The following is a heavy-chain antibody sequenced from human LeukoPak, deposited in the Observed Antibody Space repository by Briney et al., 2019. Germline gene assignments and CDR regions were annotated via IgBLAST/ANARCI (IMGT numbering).Heavy chain of an antibody. J-gene: IGHJ4*02. Sequence: ASVTVSCKASGYTFTSYDINWVRLATAPGLEWMGWMNPKSGNTGYAQKFHGRVTMSRNTSISTAYRELSSLRSEDTAVYYCARGGSGSYRYFGYWGQGTLVTVSS. CDR2: MNPKSGNT. CDR3: ARGGSGSYRYFGY. D-gene: IGHD3-16*02. CDR1: GYTFTSYD. V-gene: IGHV1-8*01.